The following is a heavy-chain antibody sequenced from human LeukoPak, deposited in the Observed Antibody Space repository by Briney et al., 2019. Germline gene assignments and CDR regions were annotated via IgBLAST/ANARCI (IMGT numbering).Heavy chain of an antibody. CDR3: AKPGIAAASTSPNWFDP. D-gene: IGHD6-13*01. J-gene: IGHJ5*02. Sequence: GGSLRLSCAASGFTFSSYGMHWGRQAPGKGLEWVAVISYDGSNKYYADSVKGRFTISRDNSKNTLYLQMNSLRAEDTAVYYCAKPGIAAASTSPNWFDPWGQGTLVTVSS. V-gene: IGHV3-30*18. CDR2: ISYDGSNK. CDR1: GFTFSSYG.